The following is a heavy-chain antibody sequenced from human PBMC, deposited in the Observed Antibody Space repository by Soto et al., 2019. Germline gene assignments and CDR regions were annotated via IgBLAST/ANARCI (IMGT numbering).Heavy chain of an antibody. Sequence: GGSLRLSCAASGFTFSSYAMHWVRQAPGKGLEYVSAISSNGGSTYYANSVKGRFTISRDNSKNTLYLQMGSLRAEDMAVYYCARALGSGYSSGWYYFDYWGQGTLVTVSS. D-gene: IGHD6-19*01. CDR1: GFTFSSYA. J-gene: IGHJ4*02. CDR3: ARALGSGYSSGWYYFDY. CDR2: ISSNGGST. V-gene: IGHV3-64*01.